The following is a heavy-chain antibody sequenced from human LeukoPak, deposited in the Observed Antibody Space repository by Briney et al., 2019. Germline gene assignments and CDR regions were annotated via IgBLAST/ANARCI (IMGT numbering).Heavy chain of an antibody. CDR3: ARGDYGLYFFDS. J-gene: IGHJ4*02. CDR2: FYYSRTT. CDR1: GGSISRGGYY. V-gene: IGHV4-31*03. Sequence: SRTLSLTCTVSGGSISRGGYYWNWIRQHPREGLEWIGYFYYSRTTSYNPSLKSRATISVDRSNNQFSLKLSSVTAADTAVYYCARGDYGLYFFDSWGRGTLVTVSS. D-gene: IGHD4-17*01.